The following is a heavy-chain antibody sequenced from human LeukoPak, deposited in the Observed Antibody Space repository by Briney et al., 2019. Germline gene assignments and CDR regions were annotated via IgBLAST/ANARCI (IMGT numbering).Heavy chain of an antibody. D-gene: IGHD2-2*01. CDR1: GYTFTGYY. J-gene: IGHJ6*02. V-gene: IGHV1-2*02. CDR2: INPNSGGT. CDR3: ASASPSSKEGYYYYGMDV. Sequence: GASVKVSCKASGYTFTGYYMHWVRQAPGQGLEWMGWINPNSGGTSYAQKFQGRVTMTRDTSISTAYMELSRLRSDDTAVYYCASASPSSKEGYYYYGMDVWGQGTTVTVSS.